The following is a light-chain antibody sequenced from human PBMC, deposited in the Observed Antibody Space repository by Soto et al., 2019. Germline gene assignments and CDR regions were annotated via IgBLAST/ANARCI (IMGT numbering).Light chain of an antibody. CDR2: DAS. CDR1: QNIDNK. V-gene: IGKV3-15*01. Sequence: EIVMTQSPATLSVSPGERATLSCRASQNIDNKLVWYQQKPGQVPRLLIYDASTRATGIPARFSGSGSGTDFTLTISRLEPEDFAFYYCQHYGTTPPITFGQGTRLEIK. CDR3: QHYGTTPPIT. J-gene: IGKJ5*01.